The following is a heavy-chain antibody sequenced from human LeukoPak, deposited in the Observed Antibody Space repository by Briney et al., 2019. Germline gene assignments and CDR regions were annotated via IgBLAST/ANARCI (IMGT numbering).Heavy chain of an antibody. CDR2: ISGSGGST. CDR1: GFTFSSYG. Sequence: GGSLRLSCAASGFTFSSYGMSWVRQAPGKGLEWVSAISGSGGSTYYADSVKGRFTISRDNSKNTLYLQMNSLRAEDMALYYCARYDSGSEAFDIWGQGTMVTVSS. CDR3: ARYDSGSEAFDI. J-gene: IGHJ3*02. V-gene: IGHV3-23*01. D-gene: IGHD3-22*01.